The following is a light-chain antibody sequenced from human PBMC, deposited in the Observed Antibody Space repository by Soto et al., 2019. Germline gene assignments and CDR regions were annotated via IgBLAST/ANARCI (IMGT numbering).Light chain of an antibody. CDR1: QSVSSSY. CDR3: QQYGSSTIT. J-gene: IGKJ5*01. V-gene: IGKV3-20*01. Sequence: ELVLTQSPGTLSLSPGESATLSCRASQSVSSSYLACYQQKPGQAPRLLIYGASSRATGIPDRFSGSGSGTDFTLTISRLEPEDFAVYYCQQYGSSTITFGQGTRLEI. CDR2: GAS.